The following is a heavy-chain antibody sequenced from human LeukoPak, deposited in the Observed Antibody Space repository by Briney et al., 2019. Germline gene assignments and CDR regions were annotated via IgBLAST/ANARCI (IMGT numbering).Heavy chain of an antibody. D-gene: IGHD3-3*01. Sequence: PGGSLRLSCAASGFTFSSYSMNWVRQAPGKGLEWVSYISSSSSTIYYADSVKGRFTISRDNAKNSLYLQMNSLRAEDTAVYYCARYDFILISYFDLWGRGTLVTVSS. CDR3: ARYDFILISYFDL. CDR1: GFTFSSYS. CDR2: ISSSSSTI. V-gene: IGHV3-48*04. J-gene: IGHJ2*01.